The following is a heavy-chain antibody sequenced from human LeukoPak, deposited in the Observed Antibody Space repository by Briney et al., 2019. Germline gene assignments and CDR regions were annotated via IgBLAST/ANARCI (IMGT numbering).Heavy chain of an antibody. CDR1: GFTFNSFA. Sequence: PGGSLRLSCATSGFTFNSFALDWVRQAPGKGLEWVSAISGSGGSTYYADSVKGRFTISRDNSKNTLYLQMNSLRAEDTAVYYCARGPGSHSNFEDYWGQGTLVTVSS. D-gene: IGHD4-11*01. CDR2: ISGSGGST. J-gene: IGHJ4*02. V-gene: IGHV3-23*01. CDR3: ARGPGSHSNFEDY.